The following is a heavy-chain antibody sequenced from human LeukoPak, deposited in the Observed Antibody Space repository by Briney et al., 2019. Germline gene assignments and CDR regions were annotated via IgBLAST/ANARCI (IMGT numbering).Heavy chain of an antibody. J-gene: IGHJ5*02. CDR3: ARERQSYYGSGSYYNPLP. Sequence: PGRSLRLSCAASGFTFSSYPMHWVRQAPGKGLEWVAFISSDGGNEYYADSVKGRFTISRDNSKNTLYLQMNTLRAEDTAVYYCARERQSYYGSGSYYNPLPWGQGTLVTVSS. D-gene: IGHD3-10*01. CDR1: GFTFSSYP. V-gene: IGHV3-30*04. CDR2: ISSDGGNE.